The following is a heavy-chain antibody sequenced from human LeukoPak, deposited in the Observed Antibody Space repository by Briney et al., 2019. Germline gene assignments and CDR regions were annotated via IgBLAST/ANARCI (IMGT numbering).Heavy chain of an antibody. J-gene: IGHJ4*02. Sequence: GGSLRLSCAASGFTFSSYSMNWVRQAPGKGLEWVSSISSSSSYIYYADSVKGRFTISRDNAKNSLYLQMNILRAEDTAVYYCARDQADTAMVPPYFDYWGQGTLVTVSS. V-gene: IGHV3-21*01. CDR1: GFTFSSYS. D-gene: IGHD5-18*01. CDR3: ARDQADTAMVPPYFDY. CDR2: ISSSSSYI.